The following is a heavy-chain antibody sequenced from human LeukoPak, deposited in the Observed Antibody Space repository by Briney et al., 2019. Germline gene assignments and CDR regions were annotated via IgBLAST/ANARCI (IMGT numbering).Heavy chain of an antibody. CDR1: GHTFTSYD. D-gene: IGHD5-12*01. V-gene: IGHV1-8*01. CDR3: ARTDSGYDPYFDY. J-gene: IGHJ4*02. CDR2: MNPNSGNT. Sequence: ASVKVSCKASGHTFTSYDINWVRQATGQGLEWMGWMNPNSGNTGYAQKFQGRVTMTRNTSISTAYMELSSLRSEDTAVYYCARTDSGYDPYFDYWGQGTLVTVSS.